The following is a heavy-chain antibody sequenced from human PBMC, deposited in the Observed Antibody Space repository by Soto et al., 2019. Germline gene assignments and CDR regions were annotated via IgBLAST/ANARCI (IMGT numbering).Heavy chain of an antibody. Sequence: GAALNISCKGSGCSSTSYCIGWVRQMPGKGLEWMGIIYPGDSDTRYSPSFQGQVTISADKSISTAYLQWSSLKASDTAMYYCARREVTYYYGSGSYYFNSGGQGTRVPVS. D-gene: IGHD3-10*01. CDR2: IYPGDSDT. CDR3: ARREVTYYYGSGSYYFNS. CDR1: GCSSTSYC. J-gene: IGHJ4*02. V-gene: IGHV5-51*01.